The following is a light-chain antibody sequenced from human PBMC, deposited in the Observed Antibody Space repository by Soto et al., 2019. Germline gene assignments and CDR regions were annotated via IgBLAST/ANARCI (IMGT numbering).Light chain of an antibody. V-gene: IGKV3-20*01. J-gene: IGKJ4*01. Sequence: EIVLTQSPGTLSLSPGERATLSCGASQSVSSNSLAWYQQKPGRAPRLLIYGASSRATGIPDRFSGSGSGTDFSLTISRLEPEDFAVYYCQQYGSSPLTFGGGTKVDIK. CDR3: QQYGSSPLT. CDR1: QSVSSNS. CDR2: GAS.